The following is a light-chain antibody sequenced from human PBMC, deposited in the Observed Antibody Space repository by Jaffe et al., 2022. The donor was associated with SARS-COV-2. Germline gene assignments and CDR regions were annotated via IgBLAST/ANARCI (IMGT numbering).Light chain of an antibody. CDR3: MHALRTPYT. J-gene: IGKJ2*01. V-gene: IGKV2-28*01. Sequence: DIVMTQSPLSLPVTPGEPASISCTSSQSLLHSNGYNYLDWYLQKPGQSPQLLIYLGSNRASGVPDRFSGSGSGTDFTLKISRVEAEDVGVYYCMHALRTPYTFGQGTKLEIK. CDR1: QSLLHSNGYNY. CDR2: LGS.